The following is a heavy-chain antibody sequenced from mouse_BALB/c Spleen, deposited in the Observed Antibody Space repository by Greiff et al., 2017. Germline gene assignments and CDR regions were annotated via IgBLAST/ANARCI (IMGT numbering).Heavy chain of an antibody. CDR2: IDPANGNT. V-gene: IGHV14-3*02. CDR3: ARATMITTYDAMDY. Sequence: VQLQQSGAELVKPGASVKLSCTASGFNIKDTYMHWVQQRPEQGLEWIGRIDPANGNTKYDPKFQGKATITADTTSNTAYLQLSSLTSEDTAVYYCARATMITTYDAMDYWGQGTSVTVSS. J-gene: IGHJ4*01. CDR1: GFNIKDTY. D-gene: IGHD2-4*01.